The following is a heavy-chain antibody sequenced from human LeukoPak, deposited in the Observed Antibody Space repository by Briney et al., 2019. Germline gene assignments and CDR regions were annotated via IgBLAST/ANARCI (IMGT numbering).Heavy chain of an antibody. CDR3: AREGRGKDILTGYLPRGGWFDP. CDR1: GFTFSSYG. V-gene: IGHV3-33*01. Sequence: GRSLRLSCAASGFTFSSYGMHWVRQAPGKGLEWVAVIWYDGSNKYYADSVKGRFTISRDNSKNTLYLQMNSLRAEDTAVYYCAREGRGKDILTGYLPRGGWFDPWGQGTLVTVSS. J-gene: IGHJ5*02. CDR2: IWYDGSNK. D-gene: IGHD3-9*01.